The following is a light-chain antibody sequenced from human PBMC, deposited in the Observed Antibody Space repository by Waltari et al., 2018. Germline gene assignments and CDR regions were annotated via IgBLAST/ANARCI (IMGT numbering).Light chain of an antibody. CDR1: QSVSTN. CDR2: GAS. V-gene: IGKV3-15*01. Sequence: VMTQSPATLSVSPGARATLSCRASQSVSTNLAWYQQKPGQTPRLLIYGASTRATGIPARFSGSGSGTEFTLTISSLQSEDFAVYYCQQYSNWPPWTFGQGTKVEIK. CDR3: QQYSNWPPWT. J-gene: IGKJ1*01.